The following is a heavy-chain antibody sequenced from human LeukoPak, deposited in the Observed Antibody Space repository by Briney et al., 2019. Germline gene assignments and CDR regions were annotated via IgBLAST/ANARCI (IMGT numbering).Heavy chain of an antibody. V-gene: IGHV4-31*03. D-gene: IGHD6-19*01. CDR2: ISNSGST. J-gene: IGHJ4*02. CDR3: ASHSSGWYFRFDY. CDR1: GGSINSGGYY. Sequence: PSETLSLTCTVSGGSINSGGYYWSWIRQHPGKGLEWIGYISNSGSTYYHPSLRSRLSISVDTSKNQFSLKLSSVTAADTAVYYCASHSSGWYFRFDYWGQGTLVTVSS.